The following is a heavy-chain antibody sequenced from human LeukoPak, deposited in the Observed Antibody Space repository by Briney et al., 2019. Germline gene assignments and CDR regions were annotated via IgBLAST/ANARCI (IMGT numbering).Heavy chain of an antibody. J-gene: IGHJ3*02. V-gene: IGHV1-18*01. D-gene: IGHD7-27*01. CDR1: GYTFTSYG. CDR3: ARATAAGDLDAFDI. CDR2: ISAYNGNT. Sequence: GASVKVSCKASGYTFTSYGISWVRQAPGQGLEWMGWISAYNGNTNYAQKLQGRVTMTTDTFTSTAYMELRSLRSNDTAVYYCARATAAGDLDAFDIWGQGTMVTVSS.